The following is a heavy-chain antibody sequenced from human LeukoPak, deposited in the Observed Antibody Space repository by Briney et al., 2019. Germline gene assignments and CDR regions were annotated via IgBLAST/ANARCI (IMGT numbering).Heavy chain of an antibody. CDR1: GFTFSSYW. V-gene: IGHV3-7*01. D-gene: IGHD1-26*01. CDR3: ARVVSELLRGYFDY. Sequence: GGSLRLSCAASGFTFSSYWMSWVRQAPGKGLEWVANIKQDGSEKYYVDSVKGRFTISRDNAKNSLYLQMNSLRAEDTAVYYCARVVSELLRGYFDYWGQGTLVTVSS. CDR2: IKQDGSEK. J-gene: IGHJ4*02.